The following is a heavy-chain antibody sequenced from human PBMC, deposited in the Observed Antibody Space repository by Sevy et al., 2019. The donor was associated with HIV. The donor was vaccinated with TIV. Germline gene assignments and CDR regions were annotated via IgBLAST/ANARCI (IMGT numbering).Heavy chain of an antibody. Sequence: GGSLRLSCAASGFSFSNYGMHWVRQAPGKGLEWVALIWCDGSSKYYADSVKGRLTISRDNSKKTLSLQMNGLRAEDTAVYYCARGADYFDSSGANFEYWGQGTLVTVSS. CDR1: GFSFSNYG. CDR3: ARGADYFDSSGANFEY. V-gene: IGHV3-33*01. CDR2: IWCDGSSK. J-gene: IGHJ4*02. D-gene: IGHD3-22*01.